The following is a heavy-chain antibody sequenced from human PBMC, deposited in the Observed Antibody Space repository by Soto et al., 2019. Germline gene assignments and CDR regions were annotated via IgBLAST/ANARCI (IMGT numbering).Heavy chain of an antibody. Sequence: GGSLRLSCAASGFTFSSYEMNWVRRAPGKGLEWVSYISSSGSTIYYADSVKGRFTISRDNAKNSLYLQMNSLRAEDTAVYYCARDLSDYDFWSGYDYWGQGTLVTVSS. CDR3: ARDLSDYDFWSGYDY. CDR1: GFTFSSYE. D-gene: IGHD3-3*01. CDR2: ISSSGSTI. J-gene: IGHJ4*02. V-gene: IGHV3-48*03.